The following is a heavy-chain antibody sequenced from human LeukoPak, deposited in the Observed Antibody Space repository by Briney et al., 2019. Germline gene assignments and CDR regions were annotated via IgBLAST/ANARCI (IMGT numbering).Heavy chain of an antibody. V-gene: IGHV1-24*01. CDR1: GYTLTELS. Sequence: GASVKVSCKVSGYTLTELSMHWVRQAPGKGLEWMGGFDPEDGETIYAQKFQGRVTMTEDTSTDTAYMELSSLRSEDTAVYYCATEARSGSYSSDAFDIWGQGTMVTVSS. J-gene: IGHJ3*02. D-gene: IGHD3-10*01. CDR3: ATEARSGSYSSDAFDI. CDR2: FDPEDGET.